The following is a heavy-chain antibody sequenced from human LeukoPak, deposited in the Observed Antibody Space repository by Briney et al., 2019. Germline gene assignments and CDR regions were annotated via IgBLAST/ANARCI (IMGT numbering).Heavy chain of an antibody. J-gene: IGHJ1*01. CDR2: IIPIFGTA. CDR3: ASIDSSGWSEYFQH. Sequence: ASVKVSCKASGGAFSSYPITWVRQAPGQGLEWMGGIIPIFGTANYAQKFQGRVTVTADESTSTAYMELSSLRSEDTAVYYCASIDSSGWSEYFQHWGQGTLVTVSS. V-gene: IGHV1-69*13. D-gene: IGHD6-19*01. CDR1: GGAFSSYP.